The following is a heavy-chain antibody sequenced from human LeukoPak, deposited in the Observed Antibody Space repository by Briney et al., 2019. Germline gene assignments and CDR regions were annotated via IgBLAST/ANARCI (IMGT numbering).Heavy chain of an antibody. D-gene: IGHD3-3*01. Sequence: GGSLRLSCAASGFTFSNAWMSWVRQAPGKGLEWVGRIKSKTDGGKTDYAAPVKGRFTISRDDSKNTLYLQMNSLKTEDTAVYYCTTTYYDFWSGYLGMDVWGQGTTVTVSS. CDR3: TTTYYDFWSGYLGMDV. J-gene: IGHJ6*02. CDR1: GFTFSNAW. CDR2: IKSKTDGGKT. V-gene: IGHV3-15*01.